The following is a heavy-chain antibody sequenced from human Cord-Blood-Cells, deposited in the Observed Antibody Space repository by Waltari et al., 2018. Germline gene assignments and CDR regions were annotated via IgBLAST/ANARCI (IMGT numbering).Heavy chain of an antibody. CDR2: ISSSSSYI. CDR3: ARASLLSMVQGVIVAYYGMDV. V-gene: IGHV3-21*01. Sequence: EVQLVESGGGLVKPGGSLRLSCAASGFTFSSYSMNWVRQAPGKGLEWVSSISSSSSYIYYAESVKGRFTISRDNAKNSLYLRMNSLRAEDTAVYYCARASLLSMVQGVIVAYYGMDVWGQGTTVTVSS. CDR1: GFTFSSYS. D-gene: IGHD3-10*01. J-gene: IGHJ6*02.